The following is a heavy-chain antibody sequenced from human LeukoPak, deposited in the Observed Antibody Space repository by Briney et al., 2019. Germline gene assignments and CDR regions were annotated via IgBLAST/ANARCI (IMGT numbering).Heavy chain of an antibody. CDR1: GFTFSIYA. CDR2: IKLDGSET. J-gene: IGHJ4*02. Sequence: GGSLRLSCAASGFTFSIYAMTWVRQAPGKGLEWVANIKLDGSETYYVDSVKGRFTISRDNTQNSLYLQMNSLRAEDTAVYYCARDQTPYYWDQGTLVTVSS. V-gene: IGHV3-7*01. CDR3: ARDQTPYY.